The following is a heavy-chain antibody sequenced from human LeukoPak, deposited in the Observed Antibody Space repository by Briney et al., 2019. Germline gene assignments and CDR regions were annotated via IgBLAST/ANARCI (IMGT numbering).Heavy chain of an antibody. D-gene: IGHD3-9*01. CDR2: IIPIFGTA. Sequence: SVTVSCKASGGTFSSYAISWVRQAPGQGLEWMGRIIPIFGTANYAQKFQGSVTITTDESTSTAYMELSSLRSEDTAVYYCAREKYFDPPGAFDIWGQGTMVTVSS. V-gene: IGHV1-69*05. J-gene: IGHJ3*02. CDR1: GGTFSSYA. CDR3: AREKYFDPPGAFDI.